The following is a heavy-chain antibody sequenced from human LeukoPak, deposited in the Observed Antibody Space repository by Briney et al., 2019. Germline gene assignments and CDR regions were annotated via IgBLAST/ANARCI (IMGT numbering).Heavy chain of an antibody. V-gene: IGHV4-61*01. CDR1: GGSVSSGSYY. Sequence: SETLSFTCTVPGGSVSSGSYYWNWIRQPPGKGLEWIGYIYYSGSTNYNPSLKSRVTISVDTSKNQFSLKLSSVTAADTAVYYCARGDYYGSGVDYWGQGTLVTVSS. J-gene: IGHJ4*02. D-gene: IGHD3-10*01. CDR3: ARGDYYGSGVDY. CDR2: IYYSGST.